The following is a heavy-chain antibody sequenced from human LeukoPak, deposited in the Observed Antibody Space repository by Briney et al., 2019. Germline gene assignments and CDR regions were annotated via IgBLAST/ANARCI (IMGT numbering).Heavy chain of an antibody. CDR1: GFTFSDYY. V-gene: IGHV3-11*01. CDR3: ARAVRYGSGSYLGGLRGYYFDY. D-gene: IGHD3-10*01. CDR2: ISSSGSTI. Sequence: GGSLRLSCAASGFTFSDYYMSWVRQAPGKGLEWVSYISSSGSTIYYADSVKGRFTISRDNAKNSLYLQMNSLRAEDTAVYYCARAVRYGSGSYLGGLRGYYFDYWGQGTLVTVSS. J-gene: IGHJ4*02.